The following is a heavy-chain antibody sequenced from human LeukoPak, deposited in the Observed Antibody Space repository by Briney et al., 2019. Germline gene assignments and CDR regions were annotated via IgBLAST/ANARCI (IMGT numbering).Heavy chain of an antibody. CDR1: GYTNCNWS. D-gene: IGHD2-15*01. J-gene: IGHJ3*01. Sequence: GGSLRLFCTASGYTNCNWSRKGLRQAPGKGLEWVSYISSSSSTIYYADSVRGRFTISRDNAKNSLYLQMNSLRDEDTAVYYWARDGGRGCAGAFAYWGQGTMVTVSS. CDR3: ARDGGRGCAGAFAY. CDR2: ISSSSSTI. V-gene: IGHV3-48*02.